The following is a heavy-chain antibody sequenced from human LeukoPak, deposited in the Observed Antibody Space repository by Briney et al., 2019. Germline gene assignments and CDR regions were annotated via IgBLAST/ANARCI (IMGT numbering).Heavy chain of an antibody. J-gene: IGHJ5*02. Sequence: GASVKVSCKSSGYTFIGYYLHWVRQAPGQGLEWMGGINANNGDTNYAQKFQGRVTMTTYTSITTAYMELSRLSSDETAVYYCARDRGALGMFEFDPWGQGTLVTVSS. V-gene: IGHV1-2*02. CDR1: GYTFIGYY. D-gene: IGHD1-26*01. CDR3: ARDRGALGMFEFDP. CDR2: INANNGDT.